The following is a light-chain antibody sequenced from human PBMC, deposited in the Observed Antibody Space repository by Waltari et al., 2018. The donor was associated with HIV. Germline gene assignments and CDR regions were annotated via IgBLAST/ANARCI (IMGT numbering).Light chain of an antibody. J-gene: IGKJ2*01. CDR3: QQYNNWPYT. CDR1: QGVNIK. CDR2: SAS. V-gene: IGKV3-15*01. Sequence: EILMTHSPDTLSVSPGETAPLSCRASQGVNIKLAWYQQKPGQAPRLLIYSASTRATGIPARFSGSGSGTEFTLTITSLQSEDFTIYYCQQYNNWPYTFGQGTKLEI.